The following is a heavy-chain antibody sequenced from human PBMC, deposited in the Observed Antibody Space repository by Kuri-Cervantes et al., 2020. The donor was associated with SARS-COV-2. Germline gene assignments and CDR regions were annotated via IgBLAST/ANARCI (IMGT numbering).Heavy chain of an antibody. V-gene: IGHV3-23*01. J-gene: IGHJ6*02. CDR2: ISGSGTGA. CDR1: GFRFSSYA. Sequence: GESRKSSCAASGFRFSSYAMSWVRQAPGKGLEWVSGISGSGTGAYYADSVKGRFTISRDNSKNTLYLQMNSLRAEDTAVYFCAKDPTATTEYYYAMDVWGQGTTVTVSS. D-gene: IGHD1-7*01. CDR3: AKDPTATTEYYYAMDV.